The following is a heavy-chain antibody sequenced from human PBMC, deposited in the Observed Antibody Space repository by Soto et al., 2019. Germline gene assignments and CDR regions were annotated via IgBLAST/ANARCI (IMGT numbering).Heavy chain of an antibody. CDR1: GDSVSSNSPS. D-gene: IGHD2-8*01. J-gene: IGHJ3*01. V-gene: IGHV6-1*01. Sequence: SQTRSLTCAISGDSVSSNSPSCNWIRQSPSRGLEWLGRTYDRSKWYNEYAGVVKSRLTITSDTSKNQFCLQLNSVTPEDTAVNGCARQIGSMLFDEWGQRMMVTDSS. CDR3: ARQIGSMLFDE. CDR2: TYDRSKWYN.